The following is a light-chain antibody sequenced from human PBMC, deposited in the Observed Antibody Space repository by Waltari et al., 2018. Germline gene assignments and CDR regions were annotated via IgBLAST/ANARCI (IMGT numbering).Light chain of an antibody. V-gene: IGLV2-23*02. CDR2: EVI. CDR1: TSHLGNYDL. J-gene: IGLJ1*01. Sequence: QSALTQPASVSGTPGPSITSSCTGTTSHLGNYDLLPSYQQHPGKAPKLLICEVIKRPSGVSSRFSGSKSGNTASLTISGLQAEDEADYYCCSYAGRGTYVFGSGTKVTVL. CDR3: CSYAGRGTYV.